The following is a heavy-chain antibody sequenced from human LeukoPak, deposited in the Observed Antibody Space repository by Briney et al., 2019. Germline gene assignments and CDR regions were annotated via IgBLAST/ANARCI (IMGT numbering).Heavy chain of an antibody. CDR1: GFTFSSYS. J-gene: IGHJ3*02. Sequence: GGSLRLSCAASGFTFSSYSMNWVRQAPGKGLEWVAVISYDGSNKYYADSVKGRFTISRDNSKNTLYLQMNSLRAEDTAVYYCAKTKQWLPKGGAFDIWGQGTMVTVSS. CDR3: AKTKQWLPKGGAFDI. D-gene: IGHD6-19*01. CDR2: ISYDGSNK. V-gene: IGHV3-30*18.